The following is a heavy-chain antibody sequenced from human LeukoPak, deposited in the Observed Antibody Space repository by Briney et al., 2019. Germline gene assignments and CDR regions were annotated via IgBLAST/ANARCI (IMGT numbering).Heavy chain of an antibody. Sequence: PWGSLRLSCAASGLTFTRYWMTWVRQAPGKGLECVANIKQDGSEKHYVDSVKGRFTISRDNAKNSLYLQMNSLRAEDTAVYYCVRTRGGGNYGSSSRYYFDYWGQGTLATVSS. CDR1: GLTFTRYW. V-gene: IGHV3-7*01. D-gene: IGHD3-10*01. CDR2: IKQDGSEK. J-gene: IGHJ4*02. CDR3: VRTRGGGNYGSSSRYYFDY.